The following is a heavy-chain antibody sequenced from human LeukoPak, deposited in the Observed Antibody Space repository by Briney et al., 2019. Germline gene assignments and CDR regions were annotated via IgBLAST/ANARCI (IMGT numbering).Heavy chain of an antibody. CDR2: INPNSCGT. Sequence: GASVKVSCKASVYTFTGYYMHWVRQAPGQGLEWMGWINPNSCGTNYAQKFQGRVTMTRDTSISTAYMELSRLRSDDTAVYYCARDSYDSSARPTHLYYYYYMDVWGKGTTVTVSS. V-gene: IGHV1-2*02. D-gene: IGHD3-22*01. CDR3: ARDSYDSSARPTHLYYYYYMDV. J-gene: IGHJ6*03. CDR1: VYTFTGYY.